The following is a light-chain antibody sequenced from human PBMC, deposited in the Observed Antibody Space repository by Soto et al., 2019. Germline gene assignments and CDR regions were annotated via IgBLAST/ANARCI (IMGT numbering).Light chain of an antibody. V-gene: IGLV1-51*01. Sequence: QSVLTQPPSVSAAPGQTVTISCSGSNSNIGTKNVCWYQQLPGTAPKLLIYDNIKRPSGIPDRFSASKSGTSATLAITGPQTGDEADYYSRTWDSSLSSGVFGGETKLTVL. J-gene: IGLJ2*01. CDR2: DNI. CDR1: NSNIGTKN. CDR3: RTWDSSLSSGV.